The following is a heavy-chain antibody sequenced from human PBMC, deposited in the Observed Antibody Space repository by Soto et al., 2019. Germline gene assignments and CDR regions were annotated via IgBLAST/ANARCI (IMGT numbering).Heavy chain of an antibody. CDR2: ISYDGSNK. Sequence: PGGSLRLSCPASGFTFSSYAMHWARQAPGKGLEWVAVISYDGSNKYYADSVKGRFTISRDNSKNTLYLQMNSLRAEDTAVYYCARDWAAHTRSHYYYYGMDVWGQGTTVTVSS. CDR1: GFTFSSYA. J-gene: IGHJ6*02. V-gene: IGHV3-30-3*01. CDR3: ARDWAAHTRSHYYYYGMDV. D-gene: IGHD2-15*01.